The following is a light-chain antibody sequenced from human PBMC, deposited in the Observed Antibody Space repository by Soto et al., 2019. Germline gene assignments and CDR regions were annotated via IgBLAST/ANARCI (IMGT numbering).Light chain of an antibody. CDR1: QSVSSN. CDR3: QQYGSSPWT. CDR2: GAS. J-gene: IGKJ1*01. Sequence: EVVVTQSPATLSVSPGERATLSCRASQSVSSNLAWYKQKPGQAPRLLIYGASSRATGIPDRFSGSGSGTDFTLTITRLEPEDLAVYYCQQYGSSPWTFGQGTKVDIK. V-gene: IGKV3-20*01.